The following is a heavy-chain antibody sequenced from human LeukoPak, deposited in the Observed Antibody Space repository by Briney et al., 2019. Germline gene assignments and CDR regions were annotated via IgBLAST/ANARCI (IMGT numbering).Heavy chain of an antibody. D-gene: IGHD2-2*01. CDR3: ARADIVVVRSFDY. CDR1: GFTFSSYS. V-gene: IGHV3-21*01. CDR2: ISSSSGYI. J-gene: IGHJ4*02. Sequence: MPGGSLRLSCAASGFTFSSYSMNWVRQAPGKGLEWVSSISSSSGYIYYVDSVKGRFTISRDNAKNSLYLQMNSLRAEDTAVYYCARADIVVVRSFDYWGQGTLVTVSS.